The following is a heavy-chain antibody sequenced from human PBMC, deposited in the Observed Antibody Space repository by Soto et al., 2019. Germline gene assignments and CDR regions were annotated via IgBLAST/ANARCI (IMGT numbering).Heavy chain of an antibody. D-gene: IGHD3-16*01. V-gene: IGHV5-51*01. J-gene: IGHJ4*02. CDR2: INPADSDI. Sequence: PGESLKISCHGSGYSFTSNWIGWVRQMPGKGLERMGIINPADSDIKYSPSFQGQVTISADKSIGTAYLQWSSLKASDTAMYYCARHQRDDASRKIDCWGQGTLVTVSS. CDR1: GYSFTSNW. CDR3: ARHQRDDASRKIDC.